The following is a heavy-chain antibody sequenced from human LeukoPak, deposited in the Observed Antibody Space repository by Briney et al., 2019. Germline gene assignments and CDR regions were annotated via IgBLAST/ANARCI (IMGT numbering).Heavy chain of an antibody. CDR3: ARDKYYGSGSYYNLFDY. J-gene: IGHJ4*02. D-gene: IGHD3-10*01. CDR2: INPSGGST. Sequence: ASVKVSCKASGYTFTSYYMHWVRQAPGQGLEWMGIINPSGGSTSYAQKLQGRVTMTRDMSTSTVYMELSSLRSEDTAVYYCARDKYYGSGSYYNLFDYWGQGTLVTVSS. V-gene: IGHV1-46*04. CDR1: GYTFTSYY.